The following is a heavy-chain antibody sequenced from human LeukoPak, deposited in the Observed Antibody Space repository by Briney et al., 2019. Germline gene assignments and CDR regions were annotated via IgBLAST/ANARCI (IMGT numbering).Heavy chain of an antibody. V-gene: IGHV3-48*03. Sequence: PGGSLRRSGIASGFTFSSYEMDWVRRAPGKGLEWVSYIGSSGGSRYYADSVKGRFTTYRDNAKNSLYLQMNSLRAEDTAVYYSAREDGDAFDIWGQGTMVTVSS. CDR3: AREDGDAFDI. CDR1: GFTFSSYE. CDR2: IGSSGGSR. J-gene: IGHJ3*02. D-gene: IGHD5-24*01.